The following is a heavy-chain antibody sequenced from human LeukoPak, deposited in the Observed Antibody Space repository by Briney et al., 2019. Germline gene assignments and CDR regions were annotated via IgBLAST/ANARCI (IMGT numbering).Heavy chain of an antibody. Sequence: GGSLRLSCAASGFTFSSYAMSWVRQAPGKGLEWVSAISGSGGSTYYADSVKGRFTISRDNSKNTLYLQMNSLRAEDTAVYYCAEDLFTYYYDSSGYYPFDYWGQGTLVTVSS. J-gene: IGHJ4*02. CDR3: AEDLFTYYYDSSGYYPFDY. CDR1: GFTFSSYA. CDR2: ISGSGGST. V-gene: IGHV3-23*01. D-gene: IGHD3-22*01.